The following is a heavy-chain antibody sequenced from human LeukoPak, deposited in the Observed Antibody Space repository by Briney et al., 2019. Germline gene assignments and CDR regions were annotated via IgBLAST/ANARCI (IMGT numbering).Heavy chain of an antibody. J-gene: IGHJ4*02. D-gene: IGHD3-3*01. V-gene: IGHV1-8*01. CDR1: GYTLTSYD. CDR2: MNPNRGNT. CDR3: AIGLDPLTIFGVVEDN. Sequence: DSVKLSCNVSGYTLTSYDINWVRQATGHGLEWMGWMNPNRGNTGYAQKFQGRVTMTSNTSRGTAYMELSSLRSDDTAVYYCAIGLDPLTIFGVVEDNWGEGTLVTVSS.